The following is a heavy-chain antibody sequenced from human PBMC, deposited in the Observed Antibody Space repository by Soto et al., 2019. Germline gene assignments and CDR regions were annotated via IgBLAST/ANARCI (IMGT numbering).Heavy chain of an antibody. CDR1: GYTFTHYW. V-gene: IGHV5-51*01. D-gene: IGHD3-3*01. CDR2: IYPGDSDT. J-gene: IGHJ4*02. Sequence: GESLKISCKGSGYTFTHYWIGWVRQMPGRGLEWVGIIYPGDSDTRYSPSFQGQVTISADKSIGTAYLQWSSLRASDTAMYYCARRDAHTIFNYWGQGTLVTVSS. CDR3: ARRDAHTIFNY.